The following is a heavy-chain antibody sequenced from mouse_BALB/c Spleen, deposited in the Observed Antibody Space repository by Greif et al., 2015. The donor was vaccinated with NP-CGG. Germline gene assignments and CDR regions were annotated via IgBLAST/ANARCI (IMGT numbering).Heavy chain of an antibody. Sequence: VQLQQSGAELVKPGAPVKLSCTASGFNIKDTYMHWVKQRPEQGLEWIGRIDPANGNTKYDPKFQGKATITADTSSNTAYLQLSSLTSEDAAVYYCARWDYYFDYWGQGTTVTVSS. CDR1: GFNIKDTY. CDR3: ARWDYYFDY. J-gene: IGHJ2*01. D-gene: IGHD4-1*01. V-gene: IGHV14-3*02. CDR2: IDPANGNT.